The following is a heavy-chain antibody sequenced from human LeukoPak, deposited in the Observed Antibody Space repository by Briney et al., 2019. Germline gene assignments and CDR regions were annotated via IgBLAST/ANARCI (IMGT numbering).Heavy chain of an antibody. CDR3: AKAHWYYDSSGYYYDGMDV. CDR1: GFTFSSYG. CDR2: ISYDGSNK. D-gene: IGHD3-22*01. Sequence: GGSLRLSCAASGFTFSSYGMHWVRQAPGKGLEWVAVISYDGSNKYYADSVKGRFTISRDNSKNTLYLQMNSLRAEDTAVYYCAKAHWYYDSSGYYYDGMDVWGQGTTVTVSS. J-gene: IGHJ6*02. V-gene: IGHV3-30*18.